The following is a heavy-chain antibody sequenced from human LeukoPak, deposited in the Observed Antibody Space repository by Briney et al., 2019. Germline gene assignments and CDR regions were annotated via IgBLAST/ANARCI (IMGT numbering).Heavy chain of an antibody. CDR2: ISAYNGNT. D-gene: IGHD1-26*01. J-gene: IGHJ4*02. CDR3: ARVSYTGTYTYDY. Sequence: ASVKVSCKASGYTFTSNGISWVRQAPGQGLEWMGWISAYNGNTNYAQKFQGRVTMTRDTSISAAYMELSRLTFDDTAMYYCARVSYTGTYTYDYWGQGTLVTVSS. V-gene: IGHV1-18*01. CDR1: GYTFTSNG.